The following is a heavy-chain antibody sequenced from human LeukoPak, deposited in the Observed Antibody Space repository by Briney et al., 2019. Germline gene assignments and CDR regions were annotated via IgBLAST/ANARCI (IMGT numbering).Heavy chain of an antibody. CDR2: TNPISGYT. V-gene: IGHV1-8*01. D-gene: IGHD6-13*01. CDR3: ARGNRLYTSSWSSLAFDI. Sequence: ASVKVSCKASRYTFTSYDINWVRQATGQGLEWMGWTNPISGYTGSAQKFQGRVTMTRDTSISTAYMELSSLRSEDTAVYYCARGNRLYTSSWSSLAFDIWGQGTMVTVSS. CDR1: RYTFTSYD. J-gene: IGHJ3*02.